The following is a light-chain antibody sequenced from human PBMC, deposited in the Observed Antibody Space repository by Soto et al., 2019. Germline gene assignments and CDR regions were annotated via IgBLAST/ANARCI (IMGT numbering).Light chain of an antibody. V-gene: IGKV1-5*03. CDR2: KAS. CDR1: QSISSW. Sequence: DIEMPQAPSTLSASVGDRVTITCRASQSISSWLAWYQQKPGKAPKLLIYKASTLKSGVPSRFSGIGSGTEFTLTISSLQPDYFATYYCQHYNSYSGAFGQGTKVDIK. CDR3: QHYNSYSGA. J-gene: IGKJ1*01.